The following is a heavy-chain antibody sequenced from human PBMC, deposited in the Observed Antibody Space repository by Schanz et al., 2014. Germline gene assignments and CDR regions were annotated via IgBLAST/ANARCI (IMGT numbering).Heavy chain of an antibody. CDR1: GGTFSSYT. CDR3: ARHYSTEGNRFYYGMDV. V-gene: IGHV1-69*02. CDR2: IIPILGIG. D-gene: IGHD4-4*01. Sequence: QVQLVQSGAEVKKPGSSVTVSCKASGGTFSSYTISWVRQAPGQGPEWMGRIIPILGIGNDAQKFQGRVTITADKSTSTAYMELSSLRSEDTAVYYCARHYSTEGNRFYYGMDVWGQGATVTVSS. J-gene: IGHJ6*01.